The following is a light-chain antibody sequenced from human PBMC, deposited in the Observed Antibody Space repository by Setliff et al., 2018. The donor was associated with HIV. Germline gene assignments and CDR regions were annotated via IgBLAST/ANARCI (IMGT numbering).Light chain of an antibody. CDR2: EVN. J-gene: IGLJ1*01. CDR1: SSDVCNYDY. V-gene: IGLV2-14*01. CDR3: SSYTSSGTYV. Sequence: QSALAQPASVSGSPGQSITISCIGTSSDVCNYDYVAWYQQHPGNAPKLMIYEVNIRPSGLSNRFSGSKSGNTASLTISGLQAEDEADYYCSSYTSSGTYVFGTGTKVTVL.